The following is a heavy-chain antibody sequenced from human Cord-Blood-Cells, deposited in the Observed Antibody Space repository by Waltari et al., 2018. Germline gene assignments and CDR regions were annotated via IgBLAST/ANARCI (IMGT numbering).Heavy chain of an antibody. D-gene: IGHD3-10*01. V-gene: IGHV3-13*01. CDR1: GLTFSSYD. J-gene: IGHJ2*01. CDR2: IGTAGDT. Sequence: EVQLVESGGGLVQPGGSLSPSRAASGLTFSSYDRHWVRQATGKGLEWVSAIGTAGDTYYPGSVKGRFTISRENAKNSLYLQMNSLRAGDTAVYYCARSRDFDLWGRGTLVTVSS. CDR3: ARSRDFDL.